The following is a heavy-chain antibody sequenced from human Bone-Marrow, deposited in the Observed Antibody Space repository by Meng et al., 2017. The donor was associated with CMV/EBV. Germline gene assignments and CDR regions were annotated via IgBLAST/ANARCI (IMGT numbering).Heavy chain of an antibody. Sequence: GESLKISCAASGLTFSDYGMHWVRQAPGKGLDWVAFVSYDGGNKYYADSVKGRFTISRDNSKNTLYLQMNGLTAADTTVYYCAGQGQRGAPGGVALDIWGQGTMVTVSS. D-gene: IGHD1-26*01. J-gene: IGHJ3*02. V-gene: IGHV3-30*19. CDR3: AGQGQRGAPGGVALDI. CDR2: VSYDGGNK. CDR1: GLTFSDYG.